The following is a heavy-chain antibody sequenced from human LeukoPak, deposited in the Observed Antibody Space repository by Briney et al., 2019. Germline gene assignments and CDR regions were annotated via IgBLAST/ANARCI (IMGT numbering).Heavy chain of an antibody. D-gene: IGHD3-10*01. Sequence: GGSLRLSCAASGFTFSSYGMHWVRQAPGKGLEWVAVISYDGSNKYYADSVKGRFTISRDNSKNTLYLQMNSLRAEDTAVYYCAKGLLWFGEMDAFDIWGQGTMVPVSS. J-gene: IGHJ3*02. CDR3: AKGLLWFGEMDAFDI. CDR1: GFTFSSYG. V-gene: IGHV3-30*18. CDR2: ISYDGSNK.